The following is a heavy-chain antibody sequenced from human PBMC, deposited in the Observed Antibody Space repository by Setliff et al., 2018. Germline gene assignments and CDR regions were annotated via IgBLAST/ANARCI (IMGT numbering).Heavy chain of an antibody. J-gene: IGHJ6*03. V-gene: IGHV1-2*02. D-gene: IGHD1-7*01. CDR2: IRPLRGDT. CDR1: GYNFSAYH. CDR3: ARAPSGTGFYHFFSYMDV. Sequence: ASVKVSCKASGYNFSAYHVHWVRQAPGQGPEWVGCIRPLRGDTKSAQKFQGRLTMTGDASINTAFMELTGLTSDDTAVYYCARAPSGTGFYHFFSYMDVWGKGTTVTVSS.